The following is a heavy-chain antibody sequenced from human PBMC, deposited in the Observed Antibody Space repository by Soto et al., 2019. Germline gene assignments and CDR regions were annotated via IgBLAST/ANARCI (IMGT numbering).Heavy chain of an antibody. J-gene: IGHJ4*02. CDR1: GFTFSNYA. CDR2: ISSNGGST. Sequence: EVQLVESGGGLVQPGGSLRLSCAASGFTFSNYAMHWVRQAPGKGLEYVSAISSNGGSTYYANSVKGRFTISRDNSKNTLYLRMGRLRTEDMAVYYCARGRQQLVPPYFDYWGQGTLVTVSS. CDR3: ARGRQQLVPPYFDY. D-gene: IGHD6-13*01. V-gene: IGHV3-64*01.